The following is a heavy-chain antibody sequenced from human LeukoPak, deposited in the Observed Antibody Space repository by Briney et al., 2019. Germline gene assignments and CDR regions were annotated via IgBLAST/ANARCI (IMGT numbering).Heavy chain of an antibody. CDR1: GFTFGDYA. J-gene: IGHJ4*02. CDR2: TQSGGTT. V-gene: IGHV3-53*01. CDR3: ARGSGSH. Sequence: GGSLRLSCTASGFTFGDYAMSWVRQAPGKGLEWVSVTQSGGTTYYSDSVKGRFTISRDNSRNTLYLQMNSLRVEDTAVYYCARGSGSHWGQGILVTVSS. D-gene: IGHD7-27*01.